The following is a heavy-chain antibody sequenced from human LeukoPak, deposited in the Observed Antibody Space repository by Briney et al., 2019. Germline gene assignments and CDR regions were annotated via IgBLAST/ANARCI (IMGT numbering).Heavy chain of an antibody. D-gene: IGHD3-3*01. CDR2: INHSGST. CDR1: GGSFSGYY. Sequence: SETLSLTCAAYGGSFSGYYWSWIRQPPGKGLEWIGEINHSGSTNYNPSLKSRVTISVDTSKNQFSLKLSSVTAADTAVYYCARSYDFWSGYSIDYWGQGTLVTVSS. CDR3: ARSYDFWSGYSIDY. V-gene: IGHV4-34*01. J-gene: IGHJ4*02.